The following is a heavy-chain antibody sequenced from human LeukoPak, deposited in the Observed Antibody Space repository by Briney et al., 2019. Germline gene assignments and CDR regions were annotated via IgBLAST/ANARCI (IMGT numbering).Heavy chain of an antibody. D-gene: IGHD4/OR15-4a*01. CDR2: IYSDNT. V-gene: IGHV3-53*01. J-gene: IGHJ4*02. CDR1: EFTVSTNS. CDR3: ARRAGAYSHPYDY. Sequence: GGSLRLSCTVSEFTVSTNSMSWVRQAPGKGLEWVSFIYSDNTHYSDSVKGRFTISRDNSKNTLYLQMNSLRAEDTAVYYCARRAGAYSHPYDYWGQGTLVTVSS.